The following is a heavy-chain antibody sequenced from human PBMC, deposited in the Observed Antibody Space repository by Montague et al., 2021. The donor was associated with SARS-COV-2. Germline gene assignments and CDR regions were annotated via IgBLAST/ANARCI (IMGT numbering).Heavy chain of an antibody. CDR3: ARTSQYCTPTNCYLPNAMDV. J-gene: IGHJ6*02. V-gene: IGHV4-38-2*02. CDR1: GYSITHAYY. CDR2: IWHGGST. Sequence: SETLSLTCTVSGYSITHAYYWGWIRQPPGKGLEWIGNIWHGGSTYYNLSPKSRVTISVDTSNNQFSLKLTSVTAADTAVYYCARTSQYCTPTNCYLPNAMDVWGQGTTVTVSS. D-gene: IGHD2-8*01.